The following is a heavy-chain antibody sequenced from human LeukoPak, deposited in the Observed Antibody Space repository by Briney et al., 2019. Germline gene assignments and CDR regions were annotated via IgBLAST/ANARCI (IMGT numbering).Heavy chain of an antibody. CDR1: GGSFNGYY. CDR3: AREDYYDSSGYYLDY. V-gene: IGHV4-34*01. D-gene: IGHD3-22*01. Sequence: SETLSLTCAVYGGSFNGYYRSWIRQPPGKGLEWIGEINHSGSTNYSPSLKSRVTLSVDTSKNQFSLRLSSVTAADTAVYYCAREDYYDSSGYYLDYWGQGTLVTVSS. J-gene: IGHJ4*02. CDR2: INHSGST.